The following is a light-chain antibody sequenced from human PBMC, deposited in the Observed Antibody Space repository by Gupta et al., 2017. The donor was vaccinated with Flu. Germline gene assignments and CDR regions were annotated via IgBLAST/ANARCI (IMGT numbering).Light chain of an antibody. Sequence: SYELTQPPSVSVSPGQTASIACSGDKLGDKYVCWYQQKPGQSPVLLIYQDSKRPSGIPERFSGSNSGNTATLTISGTQAMDEDDYYCQAWDRSTVVFGGGTKLTVL. CDR2: QDS. J-gene: IGLJ2*01. CDR1: KLGDKY. CDR3: QAWDRSTVV. V-gene: IGLV3-1*01.